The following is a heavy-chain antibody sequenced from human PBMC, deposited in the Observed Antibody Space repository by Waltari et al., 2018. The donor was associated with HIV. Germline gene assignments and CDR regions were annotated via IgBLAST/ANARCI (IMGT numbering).Heavy chain of an antibody. CDR1: GYTFSSYS. J-gene: IGHJ6*04. CDR2: LNPIGGST. Sequence: QVQLVQSGAEVKKPGASVKVSCKSSGYTFSSYSMHWVRQAPGQGLEWVGILNPIGGSTTYAQKFQGRVSMTRDTSTSTVYMELRSLKSDDTAVYFCARSTRLWGVDVWGKGTTVTVSS. D-gene: IGHD2-2*01. V-gene: IGHV1-46*01. CDR3: ARSTRLWGVDV.